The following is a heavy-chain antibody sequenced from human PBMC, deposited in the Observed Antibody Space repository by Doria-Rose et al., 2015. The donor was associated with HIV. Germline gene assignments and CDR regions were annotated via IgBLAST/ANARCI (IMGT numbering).Heavy chain of an antibody. CDR1: GVSLSSPGMG. J-gene: IGHJ4*02. Sequence: QITLKESGPVLVKPTETLTLTCTVSGVSLSSPGMGVSWIRQPPGKVLEWLAEIFSDDDRSYKTSLKSRLTIPRGTSKSQVVLTMTDMDPVDTATYYCARIKSSRWYHKYYFDFWGQGTLVIVSA. D-gene: IGHD6-13*01. V-gene: IGHV2-26*01. CDR3: ARIKSSRWYHKYYFDF. CDR2: IFSDDDR.